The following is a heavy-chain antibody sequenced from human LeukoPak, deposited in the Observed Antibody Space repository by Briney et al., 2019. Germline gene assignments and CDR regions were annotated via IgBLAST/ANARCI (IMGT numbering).Heavy chain of an antibody. V-gene: IGHV1-18*01. CDR3: AREAAAPYYFDY. D-gene: IGHD6-13*01. CDR2: ISAYNGNT. Sequence: WASVKVSCKASGYTFTSYGISWVRQAPGQGLEWMGWISAYNGNTNYAQKLQGRVTMTTDTSTSTAYMELSSLRSEDTAVYYCAREAAAPYYFDYWGQGTLVTVSS. J-gene: IGHJ4*02. CDR1: GYTFTSYG.